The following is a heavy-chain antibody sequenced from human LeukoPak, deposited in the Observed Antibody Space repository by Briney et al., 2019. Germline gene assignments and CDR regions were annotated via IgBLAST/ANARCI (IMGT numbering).Heavy chain of an antibody. V-gene: IGHV3-30*02. J-gene: IGHJ5*02. CDR3: ANGYSSGWYSNWFDP. Sequence: GGSLRLSCAASGFTFRSYGMHWVRQAPGKGLEWVAFIRYDGSNKYYADSVKGRFTISRDNSKNTLYLQMNSLRAEDTAVYYCANGYSSGWYSNWFDPWGQGTLVTVSS. CDR1: GFTFRSYG. D-gene: IGHD6-19*01. CDR2: IRYDGSNK.